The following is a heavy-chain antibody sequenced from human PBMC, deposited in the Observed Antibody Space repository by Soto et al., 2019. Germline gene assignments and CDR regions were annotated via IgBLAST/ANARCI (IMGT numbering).Heavy chain of an antibody. CDR1: GFTFSNAW. V-gene: IGHV3-15*07. CDR2: IKSKTDGGTT. J-gene: IGHJ3*02. D-gene: IGHD2-8*01. Sequence: GSLRLSCAASGFTFSNAWMNWVRQAPGKGLEWVGRIKSKTDGGTTDYAAPVKGRFTISRDDSKNTLYLQMNSLKTEDTAVYYCSAPYCTNGVCYTWDAFDIWGQGAMVTVSS. CDR3: SAPYCTNGVCYTWDAFDI.